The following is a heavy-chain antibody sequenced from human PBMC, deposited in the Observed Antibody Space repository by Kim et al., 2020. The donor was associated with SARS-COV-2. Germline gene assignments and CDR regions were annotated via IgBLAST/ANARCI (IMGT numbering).Heavy chain of an antibody. CDR3: PSALGYTYGHVGADD. J-gene: IGHJ4*02. CDR2: INHSGST. V-gene: IGHV4-34*01. Sequence: SETLSLTCAVYGGSFSGYYWTWLRQPPGKGLEWIGEINHSGSTNYSPSLKSRVTISVDTSKNQFSLKLSSVTAADTSVYYCPSALGYTYGHVGADDWGQG. D-gene: IGHD5-18*01. CDR1: GGSFSGYY.